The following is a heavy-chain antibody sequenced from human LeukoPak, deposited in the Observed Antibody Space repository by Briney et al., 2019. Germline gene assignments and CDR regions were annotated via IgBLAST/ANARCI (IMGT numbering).Heavy chain of an antibody. V-gene: IGHV6-1*01. Sequence: SQTLSLTCAISGDSVSSNSAAWNWIRQSPSRGLEWLGRTYYRSKWYNDYAVSVKSRITINPDTSKNQFSLQLNSVTPEDTAVYYCARDLLGVVRGVMDRDAFDIWGQGTMVTVSS. J-gene: IGHJ3*02. CDR2: TYYRSKWYN. CDR3: ARDLLGVVRGVMDRDAFDI. CDR1: GDSVSSNSAA. D-gene: IGHD3-10*01.